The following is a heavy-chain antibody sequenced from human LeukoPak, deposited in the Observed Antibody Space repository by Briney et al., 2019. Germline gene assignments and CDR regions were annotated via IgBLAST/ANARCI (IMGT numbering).Heavy chain of an antibody. CDR2: IGSSSSST. V-gene: IGHV3-21*01. D-gene: IGHD3-16*01. CDR3: ARVRWDGRGVFVD. CDR1: GVIFSGYS. J-gene: IGHJ4*02. Sequence: PGGSLRLSCAASGVIFSGYSMNWVRQAPGKGLEWVSSIGSSSSSTYYADSVKGRFTISRDTPKNSLYLQMNSLRAEDTAVYYCARVRWDGRGVFVDGGQGTLVTVSS.